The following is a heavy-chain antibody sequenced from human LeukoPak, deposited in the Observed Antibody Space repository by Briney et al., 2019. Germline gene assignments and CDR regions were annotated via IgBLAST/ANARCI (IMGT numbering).Heavy chain of an antibody. CDR1: GFTFSNYG. V-gene: IGHV3-23*01. CDR3: AKDDGNNAKLLLDY. CDR2: ISSSGDST. J-gene: IGHJ4*02. D-gene: IGHD2/OR15-2a*01. Sequence: GGSLRLSCAVSGFTFSNYGMSWVRQAPGKGLEWVSVISSSGDSTYYADSVKGRFTISRDNSKNTMYLQMNGLRAEDTAIYYCAKDDGNNAKLLLDYWGQGTLVTVSS.